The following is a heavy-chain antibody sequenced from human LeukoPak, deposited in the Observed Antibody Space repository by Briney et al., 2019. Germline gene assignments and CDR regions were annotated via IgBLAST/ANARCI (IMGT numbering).Heavy chain of an antibody. J-gene: IGHJ4*02. V-gene: IGHV3-30-3*01. D-gene: IGHD3-22*01. Sequence: PGGSLRLSCAASGFTFSSYAMHWVRQAPGKGLEWVAVISYDGSNKYYADSVKGRFTISRDNSKNTLYLQMKSLRAEDTAVYYCAGGHDSSGYSHYWGQGTLVTVSS. CDR3: AGGHDSSGYSHY. CDR2: ISYDGSNK. CDR1: GFTFSSYA.